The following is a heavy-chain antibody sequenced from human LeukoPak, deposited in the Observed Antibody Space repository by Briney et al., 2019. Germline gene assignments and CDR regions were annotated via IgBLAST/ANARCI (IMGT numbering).Heavy chain of an antibody. V-gene: IGHV4-59*01. J-gene: IGHJ4*02. CDR1: GFTFSSYE. CDR2: IYYTGST. Sequence: LRLSCAASGFTFSSYEMNWVRQAPGKGLEWIGYIYYTGSTNYNPSLKSRVTTSVDTSNNQFSLRLSSVTAADTAVYYCAREHSGGVIDKWGQGTLVTVSS. CDR3: AREHSGGVIDK. D-gene: IGHD4-23*01.